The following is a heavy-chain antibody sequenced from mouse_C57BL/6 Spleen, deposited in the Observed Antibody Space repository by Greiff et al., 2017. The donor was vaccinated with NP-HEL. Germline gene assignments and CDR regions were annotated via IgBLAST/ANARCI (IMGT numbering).Heavy chain of an antibody. CDR3: ARYGPPYGSPFDY. CDR1: GYTFTDYY. V-gene: IGHV1-26*01. D-gene: IGHD1-1*01. J-gene: IGHJ2*01. CDR2: INPNNGGT. Sequence: EVQLQQSGPELVKPGASVKISCKASGYTFTDYYMNWVKQSHGKSLEWIGDINPNNGGTSYNQKFKGKATLTVDKSSSTAYMELRSLTSEDSAVYYCARYGPPYGSPFDYWGQGTTLTVSS.